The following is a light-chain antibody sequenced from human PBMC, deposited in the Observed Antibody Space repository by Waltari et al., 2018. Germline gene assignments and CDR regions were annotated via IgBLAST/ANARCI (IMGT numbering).Light chain of an antibody. Sequence: VMTQAPDSLAVSLGERATIHCKSSQSVLYSSNNQSYFAWYQHKPGQPPKLLIYWASTRDSGVPDRFSGSGSETDFTLTISSLQAEDVAVYDCQQYYSTPQTFGQGTKVEIK. J-gene: IGKJ1*01. CDR1: QSVLYSSNNQSY. CDR2: WAS. V-gene: IGKV4-1*01. CDR3: QQYYSTPQT.